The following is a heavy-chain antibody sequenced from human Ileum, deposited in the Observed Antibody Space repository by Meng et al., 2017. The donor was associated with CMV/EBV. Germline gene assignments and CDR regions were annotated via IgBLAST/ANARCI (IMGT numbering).Heavy chain of an antibody. V-gene: IGHV3-15*01. D-gene: IGHD3-3*01. CDR1: NAW. Sequence: NAWMSWIRKATGKGLEWVGRIKSKSAGGKADYAAPVKGRFNISRDDSRNTFYVQMNSLKSEDTAIYYCATTVLYEESWSDYRGYYDYWGQGTLVTVSS. CDR2: IKSKSAGGKA. J-gene: IGHJ4*02. CDR3: TTVLYEESWSDYRGYYDY.